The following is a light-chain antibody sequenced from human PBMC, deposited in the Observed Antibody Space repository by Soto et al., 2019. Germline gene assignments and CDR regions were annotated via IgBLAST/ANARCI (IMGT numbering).Light chain of an antibody. CDR1: TSNIGKNT. CDR2: SVN. J-gene: IGLJ1*01. V-gene: IGLV1-44*01. CDR3: AAWDDSLKTYV. Sequence: QSVLTQPPSASGTPGQRVTISCSGSTSNIGKNTVNWYHQLPGTAPKILIYSVNHRPSRVPDRFSGFKSGTSASLAIRGLQSEDEADYYCAAWDDSLKTYVFGSGTKLTVL.